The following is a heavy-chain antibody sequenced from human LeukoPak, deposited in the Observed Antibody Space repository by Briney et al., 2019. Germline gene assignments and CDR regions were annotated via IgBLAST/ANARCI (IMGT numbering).Heavy chain of an antibody. D-gene: IGHD2-15*01. CDR1: GYTFTGYY. CDR2: INPNSGGT. Sequence: GASVKVSCKASGYTFTGYYMHWVRPAPGQGLEWMGWINPNSGGTNYAQKFQGRVTMTRDTSISTAYMELSRLRSDDTAVYYCARDQSGSAPTDYWGQGTLVTVSS. V-gene: IGHV1-2*02. J-gene: IGHJ4*02. CDR3: ARDQSGSAPTDY.